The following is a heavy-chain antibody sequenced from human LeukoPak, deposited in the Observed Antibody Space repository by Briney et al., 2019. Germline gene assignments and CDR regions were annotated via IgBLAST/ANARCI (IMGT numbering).Heavy chain of an antibody. CDR2: MNPNSGNT. V-gene: IGHV1-8*01. CDR1: RYTFTSYD. Sequence: ASVKASCKASRYTFTSYDINWVRQATGQGLEWMGWMNPNSGNTGYAQKFQGRVTMTRNTSISTAYMELSSLRSEDTAVYYCARHSSSSAFDYWGQGTLVTVSS. CDR3: ARHSSSSAFDY. J-gene: IGHJ4*02. D-gene: IGHD6-6*01.